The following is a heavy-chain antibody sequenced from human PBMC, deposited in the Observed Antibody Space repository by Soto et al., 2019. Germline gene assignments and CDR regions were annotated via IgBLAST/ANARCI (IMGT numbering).Heavy chain of an antibody. V-gene: IGHV3-11*01. J-gene: IGHJ5*02. D-gene: IGHD3-9*01. Sequence: PGGSLRLSCAASGFTFSDYYMSWIRQAPGKGLEWVSYISSSGSTIYYADSVKGRFTISRDNAKNSLYLQMNSLRAEDTAVYYCARDSYPSNFDWLLAAFNWFDPWGQGTLVTVSS. CDR2: ISSSGSTI. CDR3: ARDSYPSNFDWLLAAFNWFDP. CDR1: GFTFSDYY.